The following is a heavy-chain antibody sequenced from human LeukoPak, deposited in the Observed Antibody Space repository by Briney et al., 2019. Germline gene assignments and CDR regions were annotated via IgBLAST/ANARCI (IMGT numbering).Heavy chain of an antibody. CDR3: ARVVVPAARWFDP. V-gene: IGHV4-31*03. J-gene: IGHJ5*02. D-gene: IGHD2-2*01. CDR1: GGSISSGGYY. CDR2: IYYSGST. Sequence: SETLSLTCTVSGGSISSGGYYWSWIRQHPGKGLEWIGYIYYSGSTYYNPSLKSRVTISVDTSKNQFSLKLSSVTAADTAVYYCARVVVPAARWFDPWGQGTLVTASS.